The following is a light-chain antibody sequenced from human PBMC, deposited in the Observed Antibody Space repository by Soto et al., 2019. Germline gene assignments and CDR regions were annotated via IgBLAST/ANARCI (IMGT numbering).Light chain of an antibody. CDR1: QGISSY. J-gene: IGKJ5*01. Sequence: IQLTQSPSSLSASVGDRVTINCRASQGISSYLAWYQQKPGKAPKLLIYGASTLEGGVPFRFSGSGSGTDFTLTISSLQPEDFATYYCQQLNTYPSTFGQGTRLEIK. CDR3: QQLNTYPST. V-gene: IGKV1-9*01. CDR2: GAS.